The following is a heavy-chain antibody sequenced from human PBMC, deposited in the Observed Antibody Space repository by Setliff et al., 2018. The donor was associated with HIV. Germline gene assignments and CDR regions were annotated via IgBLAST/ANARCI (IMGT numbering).Heavy chain of an antibody. CDR1: GGSFSAYH. CDR3: ARGRDYTGSWFRPFYLDF. D-gene: IGHD3-3*01. V-gene: IGHV4-34*01. J-gene: IGHJ4*01. CDR2: INHSGST. Sequence: PSQTLSLTCAVSGGSFSAYHWSWIRQTPGKGLEWLGEINHSGSTAYNLALESRVSMSIDTSKNQFSLKLTSVTAADTAIYYCARGRDYTGSWFRPFYLDFWGHGNLVTVSS.